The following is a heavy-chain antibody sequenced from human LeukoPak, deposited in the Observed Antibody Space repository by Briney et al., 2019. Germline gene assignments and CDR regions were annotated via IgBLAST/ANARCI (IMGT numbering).Heavy chain of an antibody. CDR3: AKEYDYVWGSYRSPHYFDY. CDR1: GFTFSSYA. D-gene: IGHD3-16*02. V-gene: IGHV3-23*01. CDR2: ICGSGGST. Sequence: PGGSLRLSCAASGFTFSSYAMSWVRQAPGKGLEWVSAICGSGGSTYYADSVKGRFTISRDNSKNTLYLQMNSLRAEDTAVYYCAKEYDYVWGSYRSPHYFDYWGQGTLVTVSS. J-gene: IGHJ4*02.